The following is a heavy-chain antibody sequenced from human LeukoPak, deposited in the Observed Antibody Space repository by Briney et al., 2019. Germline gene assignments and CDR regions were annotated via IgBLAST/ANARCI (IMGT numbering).Heavy chain of an antibody. Sequence: GGSLRLSCAASGFTFSSYDIHWVRQAPGKGLEWVAFIRYDGSYQYYADSVKGRFTISRDNSKNTVYLQMNSLRAEDTAVYYCASILLWFGELPDYFDYWGQGTLVTVSS. J-gene: IGHJ4*02. D-gene: IGHD3-10*01. CDR2: IRYDGSYQ. CDR1: GFTFSSYD. CDR3: ASILLWFGELPDYFDY. V-gene: IGHV3-30*02.